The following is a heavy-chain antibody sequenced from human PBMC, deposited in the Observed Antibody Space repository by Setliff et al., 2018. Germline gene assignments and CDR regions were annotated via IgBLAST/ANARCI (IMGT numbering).Heavy chain of an antibody. CDR3: ARDGGEY. V-gene: IGHV3-48*02. D-gene: IGHD3-16*01. CDR1: GFTFSSYS. CDR2: ISSSGSTI. J-gene: IGHJ4*02. Sequence: GGSLRLSCAASGFTFSSYSMNWVRQAPGKGLEWVSYISSSGSTIYYADSVKGRFTISRDNANKFLYLHMNSVRDEDTAVYYCARDGGEYWGQGTLVTV.